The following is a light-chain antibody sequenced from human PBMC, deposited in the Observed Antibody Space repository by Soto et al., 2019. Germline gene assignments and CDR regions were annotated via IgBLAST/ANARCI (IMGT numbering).Light chain of an antibody. J-gene: IGLJ1*01. CDR2: DVT. CDR3: CSYAGTYTFYV. CDR1: SSDVGGYDY. Sequence: QSALTQPRSVSGSPGQSVTISCTGTSSDVGGYDYVSWYQQHPGKAPKLMIYDVTKRPSGVPDRFSGSRSGNTASLTISGLQAEDDADYYCCSYAGTYTFYVFGTGTTLTVL. V-gene: IGLV2-11*01.